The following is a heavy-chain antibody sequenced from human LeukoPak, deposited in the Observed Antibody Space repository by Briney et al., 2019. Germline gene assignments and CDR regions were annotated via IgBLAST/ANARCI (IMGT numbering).Heavy chain of an antibody. D-gene: IGHD3-10*01. CDR2: IYYSGST. CDR3: ARDYFGELFLYYFDY. J-gene: IGHJ4*02. V-gene: IGHV4-39*07. Sequence: PSETLSLTCTVSGGSISSSSSYWGWIRQPPGKGLEWIGSIYYSGSTYYNPSLNSPVTISVDTSKNQFSLKLSSVTAADTAVYYCARDYFGELFLYYFDYWGQGTLVTVSS. CDR1: GGSISSSSSY.